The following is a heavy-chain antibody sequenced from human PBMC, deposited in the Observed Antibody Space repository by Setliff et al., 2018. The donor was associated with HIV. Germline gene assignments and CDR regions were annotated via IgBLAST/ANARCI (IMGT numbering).Heavy chain of an antibody. CDR3: ARSMRYFYDTSGFSWFDS. CDR1: RVSIGSARYY. D-gene: IGHD3-22*01. V-gene: IGHV4-39*01. J-gene: IGHJ5*01. Sequence: SETLSLTCNVSRVSIGSARYYWAWIRQSPGNRLEWIGTIFYSGNTYYNPSLKDRASIWIDTSKNQFSLRLTSVTAADTAVYHCARSMRYFYDTSGFSWFDSWGQGTLVTVSS. CDR2: IFYSGNT.